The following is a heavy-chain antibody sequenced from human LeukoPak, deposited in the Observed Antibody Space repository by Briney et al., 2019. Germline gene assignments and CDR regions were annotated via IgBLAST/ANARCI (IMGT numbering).Heavy chain of an antibody. CDR1: GFTFSSYW. V-gene: IGHV3-74*01. CDR2: INSDGSST. Sequence: GSLRLSCAASGFTFSSYWMHRVRQAPGKGLVWVSRINSDGSSTSYADSVRGRFSISRDNAKNTLYLQMNSLRAEDTAVYYCARGLSGYASSLGYWGQGTLVTVSA. J-gene: IGHJ4*02. D-gene: IGHD6-6*01. CDR3: ARGLSGYASSLGY.